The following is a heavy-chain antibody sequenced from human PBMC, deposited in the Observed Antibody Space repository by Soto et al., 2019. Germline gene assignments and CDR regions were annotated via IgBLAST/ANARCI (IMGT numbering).Heavy chain of an antibody. CDR2: IIPIFGTA. CDR3: ARDRFRLYYYDSSGYYRPLDY. Sequence: SVKVSCKASGGTFSSYAISWVRQAPGQGLEWMGGIIPIFGTANYAQKFQGRVTITADESTSTAYMELSSLRSEDTAVYYCARDRFRLYYYDSSGYYRPLDYWGQGTLVTVSS. D-gene: IGHD3-22*01. J-gene: IGHJ4*02. CDR1: GGTFSSYA. V-gene: IGHV1-69*13.